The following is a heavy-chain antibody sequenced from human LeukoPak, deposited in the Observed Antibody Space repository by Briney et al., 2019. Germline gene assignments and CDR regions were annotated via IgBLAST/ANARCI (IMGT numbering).Heavy chain of an antibody. J-gene: IGHJ4*02. D-gene: IGHD6-19*01. CDR1: GFTFSSYW. CDR3: ARDILSGWYYFDF. CDR2: IKQDGSEK. V-gene: IGHV3-7*01. Sequence: PGGSLRLPCAASGFTFSSYWMSWVRQAPGKGLEWVANIKQDGSEKYYVDSVKGRFTISRDNAKNSLYLQMNSLRAEDTAVYYCARDILSGWYYFDFWGQGTLVTISS.